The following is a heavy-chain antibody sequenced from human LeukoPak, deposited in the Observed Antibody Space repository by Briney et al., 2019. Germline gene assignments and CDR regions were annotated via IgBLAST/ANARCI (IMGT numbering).Heavy chain of an antibody. CDR1: GGSISSYY. CDR2: IYTSGST. CDR3: ARDVDTAMVTSSYYYYYYMDV. V-gene: IGHV4-4*07. D-gene: IGHD5-18*01. Sequence: SETLSLTCTDSGGSISSYYWSWIRQPAGKGLEWIGRIYTSGSTNYNPSLKSRVTMSVDTSKNQFSLKLSSVTAADTAVYYCARDVDTAMVTSSYYYYYYMDVWGKGTTVTVSS. J-gene: IGHJ6*03.